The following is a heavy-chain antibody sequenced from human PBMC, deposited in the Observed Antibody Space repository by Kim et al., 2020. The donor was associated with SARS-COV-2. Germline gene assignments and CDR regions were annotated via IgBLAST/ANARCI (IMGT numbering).Heavy chain of an antibody. CDR1: GDSVSSTAYF. CDR3: ATRILASRGG. V-gene: IGHV4-39*01. Sequence: SETLSLTCTVSGDSVSSTAYFWVWIRQPPGKGLEWIGSVHSGGTTSYNQSLRSRLTISMDTSKNQFSLNLMSVTAADTAVYYCATRILASRGGWGQGTLVTVSS. CDR2: VHSGGTT. D-gene: IGHD3-16*01. J-gene: IGHJ4*02.